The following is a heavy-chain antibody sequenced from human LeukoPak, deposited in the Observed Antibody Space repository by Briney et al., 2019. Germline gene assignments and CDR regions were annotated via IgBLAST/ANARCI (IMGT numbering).Heavy chain of an antibody. V-gene: IGHV3-21*01. D-gene: IGHD3-3*01. CDR1: GFTFSSYS. Sequence: GGSLRLFCAASGFTFSSYSMNWVRQAPGKGLEWVSSISSSSSYIYYADSVKGRFTISRDNSQNTVSLQLNNLRIEDTALYYCAKTSLSDPSGHYYYMDVWGKGTTVTVSS. CDR2: ISSSSSYI. J-gene: IGHJ6*03. CDR3: AKTSLSDPSGHYYYMDV.